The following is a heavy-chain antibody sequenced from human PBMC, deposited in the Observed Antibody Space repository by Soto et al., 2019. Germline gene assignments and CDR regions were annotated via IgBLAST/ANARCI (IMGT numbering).Heavy chain of an antibody. CDR1: GGSSNTCY. Sequence: PSDTLSLTSPVTGGSSNTCYWSWIRQPAWKGLDWIGRIFSSGSTSFNPSLESRVAMSVDTSKNHFSLNLSSVTAADMAVYYCAREGSYSAYNFAHGIQLWSFDFWGQGALVTVSS. CDR2: IFSSGST. CDR3: AREGSYSAYNFAHGIQLWSFDF. V-gene: IGHV4-4*07. D-gene: IGHD5-12*01. J-gene: IGHJ4*02.